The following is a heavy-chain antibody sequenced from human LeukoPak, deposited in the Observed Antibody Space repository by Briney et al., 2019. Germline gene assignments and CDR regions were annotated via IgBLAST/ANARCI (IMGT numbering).Heavy chain of an antibody. J-gene: IGHJ4*02. V-gene: IGHV3-43D*03. CDR3: AKDIAAADRAGPDY. D-gene: IGHD6-13*01. CDR1: GFTFGDYA. Sequence: PGGSLRLSCAASGFTFGDYAMHWVRQAPGKGLEWVSLISWDGGSTYYADSVKGRFTISRDNSKNSLYLQMNSLRAEDTALYYCAKDIAAADRAGPDYWGQGTLVTVSS. CDR2: ISWDGGST.